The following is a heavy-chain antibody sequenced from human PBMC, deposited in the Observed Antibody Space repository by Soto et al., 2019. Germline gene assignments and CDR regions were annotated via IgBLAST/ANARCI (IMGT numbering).Heavy chain of an antibody. J-gene: IGHJ6*03. CDR3: GKDRADYYDMDV. CDR1: GFTFSSYA. Sequence: GGSLRLSCAASGFTFSSYAMSWVRQAPGKGLEWVSAISGSGGSTYYADSVKGRFTISRDKSKNTLYLQMNSLRAEDTAVYYCGKDRADYYDMDVWGKGTTVTVSS. D-gene: IGHD3-10*01. CDR2: ISGSGGST. V-gene: IGHV3-23*01.